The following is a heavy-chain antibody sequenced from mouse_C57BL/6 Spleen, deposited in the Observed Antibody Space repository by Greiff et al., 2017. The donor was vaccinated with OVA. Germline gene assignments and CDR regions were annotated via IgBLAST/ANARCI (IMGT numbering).Heavy chain of an antibody. CDR3: ASNYYGSSYLWYFDV. J-gene: IGHJ1*03. D-gene: IGHD1-1*01. CDR1: GYSITSGYY. V-gene: IGHV3-6*01. Sequence: EVQLVESGPGLVKPSQSLSLTCSVTGYSITSGYYWNWIRQFPGNKLEWMGYISYDGSNNYNPSLKNRISITRDTSKNQFFLKLNSVTTEDTATYYCASNYYGSSYLWYFDVWGTGTTVTVSS. CDR2: ISYDGSN.